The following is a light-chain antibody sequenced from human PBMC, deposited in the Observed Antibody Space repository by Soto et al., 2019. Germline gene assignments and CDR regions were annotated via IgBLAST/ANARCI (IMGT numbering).Light chain of an antibody. CDR1: QSISSW. Sequence: DIQMTQSPSTLSATAGDRVTITCRASQSISSWLAWYQQKPGKAPKLLIYDASNLESGVPSRFSGSGSGTEFTLTISNLQPDDFATYDFQQYENYWTYGQGTKVEIK. CDR2: DAS. V-gene: IGKV1-5*01. J-gene: IGKJ1*01. CDR3: QQYENYWT.